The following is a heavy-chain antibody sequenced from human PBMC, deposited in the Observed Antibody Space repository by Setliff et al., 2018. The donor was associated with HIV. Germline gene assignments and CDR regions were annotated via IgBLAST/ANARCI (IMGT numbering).Heavy chain of an antibody. CDR1: GYTFTGHY. CDR3: ARNFGLSPSGKYYYYYGMDI. CDR2: VNPNSGDA. V-gene: IGHV1-2*02. Sequence: PGASVKVSCKASGYTFTGHYLHWVRQAPGQGLEWLGWVNPNSGDAIYAQNFQGRVTITRDTSINAAYMELRGLRSDDTAVYYCARNFGLSPSGKYYYYYGMDIWGQGTTVTVSS. D-gene: IGHD3-10*01. J-gene: IGHJ6*02.